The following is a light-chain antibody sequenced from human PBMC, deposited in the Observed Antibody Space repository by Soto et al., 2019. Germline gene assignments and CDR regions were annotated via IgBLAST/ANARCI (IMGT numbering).Light chain of an antibody. CDR2: DVN. V-gene: IGLV2-11*01. CDR1: SSDVDNHNN. Sequence: QSALTQPRSVSGSPGQSVTISCTRTSSDVDNHNNVSWYQQHPGKAPKLLIYDVNKRPSGVPYRFSGSKSGNTASLTISGLQAGDEADYFCCSYAGTYTRVFGTGTKVTVL. CDR3: CSYAGTYTRV. J-gene: IGLJ1*01.